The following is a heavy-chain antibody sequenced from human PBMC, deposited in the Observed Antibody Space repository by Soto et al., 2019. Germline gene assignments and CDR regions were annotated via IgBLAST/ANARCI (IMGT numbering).Heavy chain of an antibody. J-gene: IGHJ5*02. CDR2: IYYSGYT. CDR3: ARATGIVGATWWFDP. Sequence: QVQLQESGPGLVKPSETLSLTCTVSGGSISSYYWSWIRQPPGKGLEWIGYIYYSGYTNYNPSLKSRVTISVDTSKNQFSLKLSSVTAADTAVYYCARATGIVGATWWFDPWGQGTLVTVSS. D-gene: IGHD1-26*01. CDR1: GGSISSYY. V-gene: IGHV4-59*01.